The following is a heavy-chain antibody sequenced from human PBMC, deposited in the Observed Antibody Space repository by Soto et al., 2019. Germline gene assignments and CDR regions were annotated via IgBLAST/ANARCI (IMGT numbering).Heavy chain of an antibody. CDR3: ARTYYDFWSGYYPPYYYYGMDV. Sequence: PSETLSLTCTVSGGSISSSSYYWGWIRQPPXKGLEWIGSIYYSGSTYYNPSLKSRVTISVDTSKNQFSLKLSSVTAADTAVYYCARTYYDFWSGYYPPYYYYGMDVWGQGTTVTVSS. J-gene: IGHJ6*02. CDR2: IYYSGST. D-gene: IGHD3-3*01. V-gene: IGHV4-39*01. CDR1: GGSISSSSYY.